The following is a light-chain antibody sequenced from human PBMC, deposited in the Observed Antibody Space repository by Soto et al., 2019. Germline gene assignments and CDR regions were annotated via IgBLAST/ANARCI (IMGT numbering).Light chain of an antibody. J-gene: IGKJ4*01. CDR1: QSVSSY. V-gene: IGKV3-11*01. CDR3: QQRSNWPST. Sequence: EIVLTQSPATLSLSPGDRATLSCRASQSVSSYLAWYQQKPGQAPRLLIYDASNRAAGIPARFSGSGSVTDFTLTITSLEPEDFAVYYCQQRSNWPSTFGGGTNVEIK. CDR2: DAS.